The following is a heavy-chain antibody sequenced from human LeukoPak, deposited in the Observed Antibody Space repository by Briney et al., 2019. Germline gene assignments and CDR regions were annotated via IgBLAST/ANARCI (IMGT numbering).Heavy chain of an antibody. Sequence: GGSLRLSCAASGFTFSSYGMHWVRQAPGKGLEWVAAIWYDGSNKYYADSVKGRFTISRDNSKNTLYLQMNSLRVEDTAVYFCAKDDSGYGRIIDYWGQGTLVTVSS. D-gene: IGHD5-12*01. V-gene: IGHV3-33*06. CDR3: AKDDSGYGRIIDY. CDR2: IWYDGSNK. CDR1: GFTFSSYG. J-gene: IGHJ4*02.